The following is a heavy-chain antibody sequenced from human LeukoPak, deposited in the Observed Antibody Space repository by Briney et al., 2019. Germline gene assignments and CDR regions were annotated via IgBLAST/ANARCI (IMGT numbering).Heavy chain of an antibody. V-gene: IGHV4-59*01. CDR1: GGSISSYY. J-gene: IGHJ5*02. CDR3: ARETHYDSSGYDP. CDR2: IYYSGST. Sequence: SETLSLTCTVSGGSISSYYWSWIRQPPGKGLEWIGYIYYSGSTNYNPSLKSRVTISVDTSKNQFSLKLSSVTAADTAVYYCARETHYDSSGYDPWGQGTLVTVSS. D-gene: IGHD3-22*01.